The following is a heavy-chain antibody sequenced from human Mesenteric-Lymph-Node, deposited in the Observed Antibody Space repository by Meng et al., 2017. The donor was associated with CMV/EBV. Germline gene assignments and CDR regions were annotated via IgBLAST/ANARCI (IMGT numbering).Heavy chain of an antibody. CDR1: GGSVSGYY. CDR3: ARRKVATRNWYFDL. Sequence: AVYGGSVSGYYWSWIRQPPGKGLEWIGEINHSGSTNSNPSLKSRVTISVDTSKNQFSLKLSSVTAADTAVYYCARRKVATRNWYFDLWGRGTLVTVSS. V-gene: IGHV4-34*01. D-gene: IGHD5-12*01. CDR2: INHSGST. J-gene: IGHJ2*01.